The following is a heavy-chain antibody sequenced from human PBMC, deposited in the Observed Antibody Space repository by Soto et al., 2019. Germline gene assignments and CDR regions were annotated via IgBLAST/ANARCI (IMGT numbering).Heavy chain of an antibody. CDR2: IIPIFGTA. V-gene: IGHV1-69*12. CDR3: ASHGLRAARRDYYYDGMDV. D-gene: IGHD6-6*01. CDR1: GGTFSSYA. Sequence: QVQLVQSGAEVKKPGSSVKVSCKASGGTFSSYAISWVRQAPGQGLEWMGGIIPIFGTANYAQKFQGRVTITADESTSTAYMELSSLRSEDTAVYYCASHGLRAARRDYYYDGMDVWGQGTTVTVSS. J-gene: IGHJ6*02.